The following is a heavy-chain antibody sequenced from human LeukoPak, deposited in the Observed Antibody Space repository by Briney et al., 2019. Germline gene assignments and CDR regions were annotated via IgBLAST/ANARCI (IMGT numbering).Heavy chain of an antibody. CDR1: GFTVSSNY. CDR3: ARDALYGSGLDAFDI. CDR2: IYGGGNT. Sequence: PGGSLRLSCAASGFTVSSNYMTWVRQAPGKGLEWVSVIYGGGNTYYADSVKGRFTISRDNSKNTLYLQMNSLRAEDTAVYYCARDALYGSGLDAFDIWGQGTMVTVSS. J-gene: IGHJ3*02. D-gene: IGHD3-10*01. V-gene: IGHV3-66*01.